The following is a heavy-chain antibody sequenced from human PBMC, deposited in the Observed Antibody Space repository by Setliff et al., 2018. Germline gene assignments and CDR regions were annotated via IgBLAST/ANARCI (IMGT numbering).Heavy chain of an antibody. V-gene: IGHV3-7*01. CDR2: IKQDGSEK. CDR1: GFTFSSYS. Sequence: GGSLRLSCAASGFTFSSYSMNWVRQAPGKGLEWVANIKQDGSEKYYVDSVKGRFTISRDNTKNSLYLQMNSLRAEDTAVYYCARDGGDYWGQGTLVTVS. CDR3: ARDGGDY. J-gene: IGHJ4*02.